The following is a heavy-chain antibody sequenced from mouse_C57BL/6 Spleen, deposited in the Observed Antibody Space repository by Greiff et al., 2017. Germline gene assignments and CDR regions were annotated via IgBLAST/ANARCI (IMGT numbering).Heavy chain of an antibody. Sequence: VQLQESDAELVKPGASVKISCKVSGYTFTDHTIHWMKQRPDQGLEWIGYIYPRDGSTKYNEKFKGKSTLTADKSSSTAYMQLNSLTSEDTAVYVCARWYGYDGFAYWGQGTLVTVSA. D-gene: IGHD2-2*01. V-gene: IGHV1-78*01. CDR2: IYPRDGST. CDR3: ARWYGYDGFAY. J-gene: IGHJ3*01. CDR1: GYTFTDHT.